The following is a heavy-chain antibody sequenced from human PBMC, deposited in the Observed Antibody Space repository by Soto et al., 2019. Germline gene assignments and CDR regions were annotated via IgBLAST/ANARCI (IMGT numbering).Heavy chain of an antibody. J-gene: IGHJ5*01. CDR1: GDSVSTNSAT. D-gene: IGHD2-8*01. V-gene: IGHV6-1*01. Sequence: SQTLSLTCDISGDSVSTNSATWNWIRQSPSRGLEWLGRTYYSSKWYNDYEVSVKSRITISPDTSNNQLSLQLNSVTPFVSAVYYCVRLIGSSWLYSWGQGTLVTVSS. CDR2: TYYSSKWYN. CDR3: VRLIGSSWLYS.